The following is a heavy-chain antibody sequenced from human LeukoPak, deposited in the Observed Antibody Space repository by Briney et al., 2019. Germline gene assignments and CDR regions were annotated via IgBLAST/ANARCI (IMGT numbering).Heavy chain of an antibody. CDR1: GGSISSSGYY. D-gene: IGHD4-17*01. V-gene: IGHV4-31*03. CDR2: IYYNGNT. CDR3: ARDGGTVTHFDY. Sequence: SETLSLTCTVSGGSISSSGYYWSWFRQRPGKGLEWVGYIYYNGNTYYNPSLKSRIAISVDTSENQFSLRLTSVTAADTAVYYCARDGGTVTHFDYWGQGTLVTVSS. J-gene: IGHJ4*02.